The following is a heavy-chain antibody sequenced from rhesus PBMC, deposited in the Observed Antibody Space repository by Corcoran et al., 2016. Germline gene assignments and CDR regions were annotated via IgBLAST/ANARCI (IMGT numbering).Heavy chain of an antibody. CDR1: GGSISSGYD. CDR2: IYGRRRIY. Sequence: QVQLQESGSGVVKPPETLSFTCAVSGGSISSGYDWRWIRQPPGKGLEWVGDIYGRRRIYSYSPSLKNHVTISKDASKNQFSLKLSSVSAAGTAVYSCAGDVAGYFDCWGQGGLVTVSS. V-gene: IGHV4-76*01. CDR3: AGDVAGYFDC. D-gene: IGHD6-37*01. J-gene: IGHJ4*01.